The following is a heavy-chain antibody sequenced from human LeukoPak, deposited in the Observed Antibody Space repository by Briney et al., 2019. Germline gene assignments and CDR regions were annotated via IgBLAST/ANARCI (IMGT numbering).Heavy chain of an antibody. J-gene: IGHJ3*02. CDR1: GFTVSSNY. Sequence: PGGSLRLSCAASGFTVSSNYMSWVRQAPGKGLEWVSVIYSGGSTYYADSVKGRFTISRDNSKNTLYLQMNSLRAEDTAVYYCASPYYDFWSGSQLDAFDIWGQGTMVTASS. D-gene: IGHD3-3*01. CDR3: ASPYYDFWSGSQLDAFDI. V-gene: IGHV3-66*01. CDR2: IYSGGST.